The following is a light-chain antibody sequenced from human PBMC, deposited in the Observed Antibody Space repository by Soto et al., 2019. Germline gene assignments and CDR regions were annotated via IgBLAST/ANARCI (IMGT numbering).Light chain of an antibody. J-gene: IGKJ4*01. V-gene: IGKV3-11*01. CDR2: KAS. CDR3: QQRSNWPPTLT. Sequence: EIVLTQSPATLSLSPGERATLSCRASQSVSRYLAWYQQKPGQAPRLLIYKASNRATGIPARFSGSGSGTDFTLTISSLEPEDFAVYYCQQRSNWPPTLTFGGGTKIEIK. CDR1: QSVSRY.